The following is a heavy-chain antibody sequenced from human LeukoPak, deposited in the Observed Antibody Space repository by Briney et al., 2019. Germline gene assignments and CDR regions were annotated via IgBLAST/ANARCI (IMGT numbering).Heavy chain of an antibody. D-gene: IGHD3-16*01. CDR3: ARGWDYDGMDV. CDR2: IYSGGST. CDR1: GFTVSSNY. J-gene: IGHJ6*02. Sequence: RPGGSLRLSCAASGFTVSSNYMSWVRQAPGEGLEWVSVIYSGGSTYYADSVKGRFTISRDNSKNTLYLQMNSLRAEDTAVYYCARGWDYDGMDVWGQGTTVTVSS. V-gene: IGHV3-53*01.